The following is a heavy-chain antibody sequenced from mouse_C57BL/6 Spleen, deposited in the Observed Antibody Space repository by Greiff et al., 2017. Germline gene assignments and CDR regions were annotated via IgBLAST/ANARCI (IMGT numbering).Heavy chain of an antibody. CDR2: IDPSDSYT. CDR3: ARTYYDYGPYAMDY. CDR1: GYTFTSYW. V-gene: IGHV1-69*01. Sequence: VQLQQPGAELVMPGASVKLSCTASGYTFTSYWMHWVKQRPGQGLEWIGEIDPSDSYTNYNQKFKGKSTLTVDKSSSTAYMQLSSLTSEDSAVYYCARTYYDYGPYAMDYWGQGTSVTVSS. J-gene: IGHJ4*01. D-gene: IGHD2-4*01.